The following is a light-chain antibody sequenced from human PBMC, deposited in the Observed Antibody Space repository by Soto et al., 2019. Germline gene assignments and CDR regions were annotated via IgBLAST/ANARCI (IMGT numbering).Light chain of an antibody. V-gene: IGKV3-20*01. J-gene: IGKJ2*01. Sequence: EMVLTQSPGTLSLSPGERATLSCRASQSVSSSYLACYQQKPGQAPRRLIYGASSRATGIPDSFSGSRSGTDFTLTISRLEPEHFAVYYCQQYGSSGYTFGQGTKLDIK. CDR3: QQYGSSGYT. CDR1: QSVSSSY. CDR2: GAS.